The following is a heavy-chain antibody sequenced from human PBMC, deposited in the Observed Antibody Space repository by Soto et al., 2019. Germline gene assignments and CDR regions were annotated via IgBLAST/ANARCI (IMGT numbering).Heavy chain of an antibody. D-gene: IGHD2-15*01. V-gene: IGHV1-69*01. J-gene: IGHJ4*02. CDR1: GGTFSSYA. CDR3: ARDGCSGGSCNYFDY. CDR2: IIPIFGTA. Sequence: VQLVQCGAEVKKPGTSVKVSCKASGGTFSSYAISWVRQAPGQGLEWMGGIIPIFGTANYAQKFQGRVTITADESTSTAYMELSSLRSEDTAVYYCARDGCSGGSCNYFDYWGQGTLVTVSS.